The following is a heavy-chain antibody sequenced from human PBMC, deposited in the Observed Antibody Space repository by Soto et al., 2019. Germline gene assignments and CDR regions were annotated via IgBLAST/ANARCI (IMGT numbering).Heavy chain of an antibody. CDR3: ESRMFLGAAYFEY. CDR2: IIPIFGTA. J-gene: IGHJ4*02. CDR1: VGTFSIYA. Sequence: SMKCSWKASVGTFSIYAISCGRQSPGQGLEWMGGIIPIFGTANYAQKFQGRVTITADESTSTAYMELSSLRSEDTAVYYCESRMFLGAAYFEYWGQGTLV. V-gene: IGHV1-69*13. D-gene: IGHD3-3*01.